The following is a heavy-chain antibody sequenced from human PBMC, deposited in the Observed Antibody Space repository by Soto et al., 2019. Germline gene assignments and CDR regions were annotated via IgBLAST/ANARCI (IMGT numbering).Heavy chain of an antibody. CDR2: IPSRGRP. D-gene: IGHD5-12*01. CDR1: GASVAGGSYY. J-gene: IGHJ5*02. Sequence: PSETLSLTCSVSGASVAGGSYYWSWVRQPPWKGLEWIGYIPSRGRPFYNPSLTSRGTISADTSKNQLSLQLTSVTAADTAVYYCARDTYSGYDFGLWGQGXLVTVYS. CDR3: ARDTYSGYDFGL. V-gene: IGHV4-30-4*01.